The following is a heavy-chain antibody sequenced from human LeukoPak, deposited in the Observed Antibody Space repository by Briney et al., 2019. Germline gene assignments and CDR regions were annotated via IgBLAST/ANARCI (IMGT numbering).Heavy chain of an antibody. CDR1: GFTFSSYA. CDR2: TSGSSGTT. J-gene: IGHJ4*02. CDR3: ARESSDYWDY. D-gene: IGHD1-26*01. V-gene: IGHV3-23*01. Sequence: GGSLRLSCAASGFTFSSYAMSWVRQAPGKGLEWVSSTSGSSGTTYYADSVKGRFTISRDNSKNTLYLQMNSLRAEDTAVYYCARESSDYWDYWGQGTLVTVSS.